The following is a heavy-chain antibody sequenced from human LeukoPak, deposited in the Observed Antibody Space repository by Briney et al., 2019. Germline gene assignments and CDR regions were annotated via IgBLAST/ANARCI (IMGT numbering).Heavy chain of an antibody. CDR1: NGSISSYF. Sequence: SETLSLTCTVSNGSISSYFWSCIRQPAGKGLEWIGRIHTSGTTNYNPSLRSRVTISVDTSKNQFSLKLSSVTAADTAVYYCARLRNRYDSSGYYPFDYWGQGTLVTVSS. D-gene: IGHD3-22*01. V-gene: IGHV4-4*07. CDR2: IHTSGTT. J-gene: IGHJ4*02. CDR3: ARLRNRYDSSGYYPFDY.